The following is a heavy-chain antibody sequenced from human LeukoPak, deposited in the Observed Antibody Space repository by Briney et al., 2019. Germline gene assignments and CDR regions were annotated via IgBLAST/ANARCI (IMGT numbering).Heavy chain of an antibody. CDR3: ARGPMYSSSPLGY. D-gene: IGHD6-6*01. Sequence: ASVKVSCKASGYTFTSYDINWVRQATGQGLEWMGWMNPNSGNTGYAQKFQGRATITRNTSISTAYMELSSLRSEDTAVYYCARGPMYSSSPLGYWGQGTLVTVSS. CDR1: GYTFTSYD. CDR2: MNPNSGNT. J-gene: IGHJ4*02. V-gene: IGHV1-8*03.